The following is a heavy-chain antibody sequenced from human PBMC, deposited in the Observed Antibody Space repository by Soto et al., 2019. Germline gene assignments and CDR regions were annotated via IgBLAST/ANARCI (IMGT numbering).Heavy chain of an antibody. CDR1: GYTFTSYG. D-gene: IGHD2-8*01. J-gene: IGHJ4*02. Sequence: QVQLVQSGAEMEKPGASVKVSCKASGYTFTSYGISWVRQAPGQGLEWMGWISSYIGNTKYAQKFQDRVTMTTDTSTSTAYMEVRSLRAADTAVYYCARDDVGYCTSDVWYTKPLDYWGQGALVTVSS. CDR3: ARDDVGYCTSDVWYTKPLDY. V-gene: IGHV1-18*01. CDR2: ISSYIGNT.